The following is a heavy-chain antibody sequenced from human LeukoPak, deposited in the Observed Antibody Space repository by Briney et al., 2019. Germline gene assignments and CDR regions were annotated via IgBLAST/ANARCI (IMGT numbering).Heavy chain of an antibody. CDR1: GYTLTELS. CDR2: FDPEDGET. V-gene: IGHV1-24*01. CDR3: ATDTGCNGGSCYSYYMDV. J-gene: IGHJ6*03. Sequence: GASVKVFCKVSGYTLTELSMHWVRQAPGKGLEWMGGFDPEDGETIYAQKFQGRVTMTEDTSTDTAYMELSSLRSEDTAVYYCATDTGCNGGSCYSYYMDVWGKGTTVIVSS. D-gene: IGHD2-15*01.